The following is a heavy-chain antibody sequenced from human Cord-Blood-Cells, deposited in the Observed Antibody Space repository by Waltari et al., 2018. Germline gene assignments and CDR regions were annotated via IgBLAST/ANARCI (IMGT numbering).Heavy chain of an antibody. J-gene: IGHJ5*02. CDR2: NNHSGST. CDR1: GGSFSGYY. V-gene: IGHV4-34*01. D-gene: IGHD7-27*01. CDR3: ARGTTWGYWFDP. Sequence: QVQLQQWGAGLLKPSETLSLTCAVYGGSFSGYYWSWIRQPPGKGLEWIGENNHSGSTNYNPALKRRVTISVDTAKNQFSLKLSSVTAADTAVYYCARGTTWGYWFDPWGQGTLVTVSS.